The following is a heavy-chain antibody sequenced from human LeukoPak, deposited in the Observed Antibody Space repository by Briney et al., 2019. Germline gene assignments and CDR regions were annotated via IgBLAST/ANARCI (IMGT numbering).Heavy chain of an antibody. CDR2: IIPIFGTA. CDR3: ARAVAGTPAPDY. CDR1: GYTFTGYY. V-gene: IGHV1-69*05. D-gene: IGHD6-19*01. J-gene: IGHJ4*02. Sequence: ASVKVSCKASGYTFTGYYMHWVRQAPGQGLEWMGGIIPIFGTANYAQKFQGRVTITTDESTSTAYMELSSLRSEDTAVYYCARAVAGTPAPDYWGQGTLVTVSS.